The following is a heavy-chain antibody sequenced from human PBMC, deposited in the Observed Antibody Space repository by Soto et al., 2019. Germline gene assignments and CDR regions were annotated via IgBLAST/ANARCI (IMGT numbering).Heavy chain of an antibody. CDR3: ARDGDSDIEYFQH. J-gene: IGHJ1*01. V-gene: IGHV3-33*01. D-gene: IGHD7-27*01. CDR1: GFTFSSYG. CDR2: IWYDGSNK. Sequence: GGSLRLSCAASGFTFSSYGMHWVRQAPGKGLEWVAVIWYDGSNKYYADSVKGRFTISRDNSKNTLYLQMNSLRAEDTAVYYCARDGDSDIEYFQHWGQGTLVTVSS.